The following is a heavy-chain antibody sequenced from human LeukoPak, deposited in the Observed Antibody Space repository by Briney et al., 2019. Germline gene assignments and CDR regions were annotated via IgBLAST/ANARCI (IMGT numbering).Heavy chain of an antibody. Sequence: ASVRVSCKTSGYTFTGHYMHWVRQAPGQGLEWMGIIKPSGGSTSYAQKFQGRVTMTRDTSTSTVYMELSSLRSEDTAVYYCARDPGLLWFGEAPFGYYYYGMDVWGQGTTVTVSS. V-gene: IGHV1-46*01. CDR2: IKPSGGST. D-gene: IGHD3-10*01. CDR3: ARDPGLLWFGEAPFGYYYYGMDV. J-gene: IGHJ6*02. CDR1: GYTFTGHY.